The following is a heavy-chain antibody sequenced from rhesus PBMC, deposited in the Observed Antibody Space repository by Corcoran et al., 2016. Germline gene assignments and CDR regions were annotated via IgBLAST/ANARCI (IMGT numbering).Heavy chain of an antibody. CDR2: ISDGGGT. Sequence: QVQLQESGPGLVKPSETLSLTCAVSGYSISSGYGWRWIRQPPGKGLGWLGYISDGGGTSYNPSRKSRVTISRDTSKNQFSLKLSSVTAADTAVYYCARVSGIAAAGMRDYWGQGVLVTVSS. CDR3: ARVSGIAAAGMRDY. J-gene: IGHJ4*01. V-gene: IGHV4-122*02. CDR1: GYSISSGYG. D-gene: IGHD6-25*01.